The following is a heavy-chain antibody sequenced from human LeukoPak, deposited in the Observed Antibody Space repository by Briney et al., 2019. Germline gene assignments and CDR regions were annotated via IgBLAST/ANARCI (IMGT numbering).Heavy chain of an antibody. CDR3: ARASETHDAFET. CDR1: GYTFTGYY. CDR2: INPNSGGT. V-gene: IGHV1-2*04. J-gene: IGHJ3*02. Sequence: ASVKVSCKASGYTFTGYYMHWVRQAPGQGLEWMGWINPNSGGTNYAQKFQGWVTMTRGTSISTAYMELSRLRSDDTAVYYCARASETHDAFETWGQRKMGTVSS.